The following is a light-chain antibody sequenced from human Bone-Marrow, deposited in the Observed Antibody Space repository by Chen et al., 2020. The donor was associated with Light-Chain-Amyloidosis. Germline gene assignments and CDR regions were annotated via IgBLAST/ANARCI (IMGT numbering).Light chain of an antibody. Sequence: SYELTQPPSVSVSPGQTARITCSGDDLPTKYAYWYQQKPGQAPVLVIHRDTERPSGISERFSGSSSGTTATLTIRGVQAEDEADYRCQSAESSGTYEGIFGGGTKLTVL. CDR2: RDT. CDR1: DLPTKY. V-gene: IGLV3-25*03. J-gene: IGLJ2*01. CDR3: QSAESSGTYEGI.